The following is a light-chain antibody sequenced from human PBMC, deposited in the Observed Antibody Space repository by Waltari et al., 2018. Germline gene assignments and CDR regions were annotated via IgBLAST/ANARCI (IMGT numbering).Light chain of an antibody. Sequence: EIILTQSPGTLSVSPGERATLSCRASQNINSYLAWYQQKPGQAPRLLIYDASNRASGVPARFSGSGSGADFTLTIRNLEPEEFAVYYCQQRRTWPLTFGGGTKVE. CDR1: QNINSY. J-gene: IGKJ4*01. CDR3: QQRRTWPLT. V-gene: IGKV3-11*01. CDR2: DAS.